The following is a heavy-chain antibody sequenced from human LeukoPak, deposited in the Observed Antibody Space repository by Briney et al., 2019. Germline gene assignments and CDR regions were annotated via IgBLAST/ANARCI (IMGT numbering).Heavy chain of an antibody. CDR3: ASLEISPTKDCSSTSCYVSVGWFDP. CDR2: INHSGST. J-gene: IGHJ5*02. CDR1: GGSFSGYY. D-gene: IGHD2-2*01. Sequence: SETLSLTCAVYGGSFSGYYWSWIRQPPGKGLEWIGEINHSGSTNYNPSLTSRVTISVDTSKNQFSLKLSSVTAADTAVYYCASLEISPTKDCSSTSCYVSVGWFDPWGQGTLVTVSS. V-gene: IGHV4-34*01.